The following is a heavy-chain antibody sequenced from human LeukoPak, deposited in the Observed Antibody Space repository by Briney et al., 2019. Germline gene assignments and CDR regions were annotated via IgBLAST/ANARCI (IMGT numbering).Heavy chain of an antibody. D-gene: IGHD1-26*01. Sequence: PSETLSLTCTVSGGSISSHYWSWIRQPPGKGLEGIGYIYYSGNTNYNPSLKSRVNISVDTSKNQFSLKLSSVTAADTAVYYCAREPRIVGATCWFDPWGQGTLVTVSS. CDR2: IYYSGNT. CDR1: GGSISSHY. CDR3: AREPRIVGATCWFDP. J-gene: IGHJ5*02. V-gene: IGHV4-59*11.